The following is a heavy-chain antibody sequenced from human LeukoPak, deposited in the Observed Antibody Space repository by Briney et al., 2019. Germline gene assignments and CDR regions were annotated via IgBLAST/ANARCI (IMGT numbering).Heavy chain of an antibody. J-gene: IGHJ4*02. V-gene: IGHV3-7*03. Sequence: GRSLRLSCAASGFTFSSYWMSWVRQAPGKGLEWVANIKQDGSEKYYVDSVKGRFTISRDNAKNSLYLQMNSLRAEDTAVYYCARGWELLQVTLDYWGQGTLVTVSS. CDR3: ARGWELLQVTLDY. CDR2: IKQDGSEK. D-gene: IGHD1-26*01. CDR1: GFTFSSYW.